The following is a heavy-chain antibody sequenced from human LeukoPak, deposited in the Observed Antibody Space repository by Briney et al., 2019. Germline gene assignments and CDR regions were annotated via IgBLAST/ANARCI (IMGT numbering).Heavy chain of an antibody. CDR2: ISAYNGNT. D-gene: IGHD6-13*01. V-gene: IGHV1-18*01. Sequence: GASVTVSCKASGGTFSSYAISWVRQAPGQGLEWMGWISAYNGNTNYAQKLQGRVTMTTDTSTSTAYMELRSLRSDDTAVYYCARDSSSWLSWFDPWGQGTLVTVSS. CDR3: ARDSSSWLSWFDP. J-gene: IGHJ5*02. CDR1: GGTFSSYA.